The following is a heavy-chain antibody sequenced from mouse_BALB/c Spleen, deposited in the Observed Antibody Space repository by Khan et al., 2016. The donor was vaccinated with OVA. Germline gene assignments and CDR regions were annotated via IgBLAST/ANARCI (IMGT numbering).Heavy chain of an antibody. V-gene: IGHV1-9*01. D-gene: IGHD1-1*01. Sequence: QVQLQQSGAELMKPGASVKISCKATGYTFSSYWIEWVKQRPGHGLEWIGEILPGSGSNNYNEKFKGKATFTADTSSNKAYMQLSSLTSEDSAVYYCARGNYDGSSSWFGYWGQGTLVTVS. J-gene: IGHJ3*01. CDR3: ARGNYDGSSSWFGY. CDR1: GYTFSSYW. CDR2: ILPGSGSN.